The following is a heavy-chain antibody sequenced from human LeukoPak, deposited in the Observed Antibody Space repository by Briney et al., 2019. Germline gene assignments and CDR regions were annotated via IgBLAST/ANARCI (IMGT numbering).Heavy chain of an antibody. D-gene: IGHD6-19*01. Sequence: GGSLRLSCAASGFTFRNYAMSWVRQGPGKGWEWVSAISSSDGRTYYADSVKGRFTISRDNSKNTVYLQMNSLRTEDTAVYYCARAQTSSGWYGMKSDFDYWGQGTLVTVSS. CDR2: ISSSDGRT. V-gene: IGHV3-23*01. CDR1: GFTFRNYA. CDR3: ARAQTSSGWYGMKSDFDY. J-gene: IGHJ4*02.